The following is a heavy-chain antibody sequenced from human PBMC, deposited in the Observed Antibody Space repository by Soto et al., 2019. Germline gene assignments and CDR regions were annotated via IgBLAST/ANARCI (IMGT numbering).Heavy chain of an antibody. D-gene: IGHD6-19*01. Sequence: ASVKVSCKASGYTFTSYGISWVRQAPGQGLEWMGWISAYNGNTNYAQKLQGRVTMTTDTSTSTAYMELRSLRSNDTAVYYCARVPPIAVAGLYYYGMDVWGQGTKVTVSS. CDR2: ISAYNGNT. CDR1: GYTFTSYG. CDR3: ARVPPIAVAGLYYYGMDV. J-gene: IGHJ6*02. V-gene: IGHV1-18*01.